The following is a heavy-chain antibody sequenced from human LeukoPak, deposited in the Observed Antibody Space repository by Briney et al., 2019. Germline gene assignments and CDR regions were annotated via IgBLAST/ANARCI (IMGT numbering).Heavy chain of an antibody. Sequence: PGGSPRLSCAASGFTFSSYWMSWVRQAPGKGLEWVANIKQDGSEKYYVDSVKGRFTISRDNAKNSLYLQMNSLRAEDTAVYYCARERTYYDILTGYYNAFDIWGQGTMVTVSS. CDR1: GFTFSSYW. J-gene: IGHJ3*02. D-gene: IGHD3-9*01. CDR3: ARERTYYDILTGYYNAFDI. V-gene: IGHV3-7*03. CDR2: IKQDGSEK.